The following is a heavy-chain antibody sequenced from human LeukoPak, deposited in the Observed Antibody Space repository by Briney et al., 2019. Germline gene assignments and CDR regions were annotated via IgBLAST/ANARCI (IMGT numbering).Heavy chain of an antibody. J-gene: IGHJ4*02. CDR3: SVGLNPWYFDY. V-gene: IGHV1-69*05. CDR1: GGTFSSYA. D-gene: IGHD1-26*01. Sequence: GASVKVSCKASGGTFSSYAISWVRQAPGQGLEWMGGIIPIFGTANYAQKFQGRVTITTDESTSTAYMELSSLRSEDTAVYYCSVGLNPWYFDYWGQGTLVTVSS. CDR2: IIPIFGTA.